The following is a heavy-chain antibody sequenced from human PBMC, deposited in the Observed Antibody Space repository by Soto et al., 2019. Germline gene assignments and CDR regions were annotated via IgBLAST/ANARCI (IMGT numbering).Heavy chain of an antibody. J-gene: IGHJ4*02. CDR3: ANVIAAAGTFDY. Sequence: EVQLLESGGGLVQPGGSLRLSCAASGFTFSSYAMSWVRQAPGKGPEWVSAISGSGGSTYYADSVKGRFTISRDNSKNTLYLQMNSLRAEDTAVYYCANVIAAAGTFDYWGQGTLVTVSS. D-gene: IGHD6-13*01. CDR2: ISGSGGST. CDR1: GFTFSSYA. V-gene: IGHV3-23*01.